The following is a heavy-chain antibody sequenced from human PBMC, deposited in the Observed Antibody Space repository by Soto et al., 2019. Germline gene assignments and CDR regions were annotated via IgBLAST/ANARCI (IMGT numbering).Heavy chain of an antibody. CDR2: IIPIFGTA. V-gene: IGHV1-69*01. Sequence: QVQLVQSGAEVKKXXSSXXXXXKAXGXXXXXYAXXXVRXAXXXXLEWMGGIIPIFGTANYAQKFQGRVTITADESTSTAYMELSSLRSEDTAVYYCASSSSSSQTFDYWGQGTLVTVSS. CDR3: ASSSSSSQTFDY. CDR1: GXXXXXYA. D-gene: IGHD6-6*01. J-gene: IGHJ4*02.